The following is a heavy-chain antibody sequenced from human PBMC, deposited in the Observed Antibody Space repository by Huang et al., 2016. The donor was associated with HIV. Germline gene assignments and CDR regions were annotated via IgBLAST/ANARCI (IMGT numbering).Heavy chain of an antibody. Sequence: EVQLVQSGAEVKKPGESLKISCTGSGFSFTNYWIGWVRQMPGKGLEWMGIIYPGDSDTTYSPSFRGQVTISADKSINTADLQWNSLKASDSAMYYCARPLLGYSNGYYFDYWGQGTLVTVSS. CDR1: GFSFTNYW. D-gene: IGHD5-18*01. CDR2: IYPGDSDT. V-gene: IGHV5-51*03. J-gene: IGHJ4*02. CDR3: ARPLLGYSNGYYFDY.